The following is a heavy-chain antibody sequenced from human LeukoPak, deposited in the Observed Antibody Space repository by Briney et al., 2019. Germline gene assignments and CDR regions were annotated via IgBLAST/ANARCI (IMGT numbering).Heavy chain of an antibody. Sequence: GRSLRLSCAASGFTFDDYAMHWVRQAPGKGLEWVSGISWNSGSIGYADSVKGRFTISRDNAKNSLYLQMNSLRAEDTAVYYCARDLDIVVVPAASGDFDYWGQGTLVIVSS. CDR3: ARDLDIVVVPAASGDFDY. J-gene: IGHJ4*02. CDR1: GFTFDDYA. CDR2: ISWNSGSI. D-gene: IGHD2-2*03. V-gene: IGHV3-9*01.